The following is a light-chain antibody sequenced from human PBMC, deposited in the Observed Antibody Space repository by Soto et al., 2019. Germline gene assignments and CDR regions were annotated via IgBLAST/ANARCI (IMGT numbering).Light chain of an antibody. CDR2: EAT. V-gene: IGLV2-23*01. CDR3: CSFAGSNPFPYV. CDR1: ISDVGSHNL. J-gene: IGLJ1*01. Sequence: SALTQPASVSGSPGQSITISCTGTISDVGSHNLVSWYQQHPGKAPKLIIYEATERPSGVSSRFSGSKSGNTASLTVSGLQADDEADYHCCSFAGSNPFPYVFGTGTKVTVL.